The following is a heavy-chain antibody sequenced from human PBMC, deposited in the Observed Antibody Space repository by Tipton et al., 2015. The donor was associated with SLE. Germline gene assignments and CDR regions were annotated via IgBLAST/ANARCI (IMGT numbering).Heavy chain of an antibody. CDR1: GGSFSEYY. J-gene: IGHJ3*02. Sequence: LRLSCAVYGGSFSEYYWSWIRQPPGKGLEWIGEINHSGTTNYNPSLKRRVTMSVDTSKNQFSLKVISVTAADTAVYYCAREARSGWRAFDIWGLGTMVTVSS. CDR2: INHSGTT. CDR3: AREARSGWRAFDI. D-gene: IGHD6-25*01. V-gene: IGHV4-34*01.